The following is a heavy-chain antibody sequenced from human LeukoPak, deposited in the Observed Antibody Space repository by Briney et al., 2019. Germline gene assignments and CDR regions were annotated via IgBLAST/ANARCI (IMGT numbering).Heavy chain of an antibody. CDR1: GGTFSDYV. D-gene: IGHD5-12*01. Sequence: ASVKVSCKASGGTFSDYVISWVRQAPGHGLEWMGGITPIFGTTNYAQKFQGRVTITADKSTSTAYMELSSLRSEDTAVYYCARGTYSASDLGSYMDVWGKGTTVIVSS. CDR3: ARGTYSASDLGSYMDV. CDR2: ITPIFGTT. V-gene: IGHV1-69*06. J-gene: IGHJ6*03.